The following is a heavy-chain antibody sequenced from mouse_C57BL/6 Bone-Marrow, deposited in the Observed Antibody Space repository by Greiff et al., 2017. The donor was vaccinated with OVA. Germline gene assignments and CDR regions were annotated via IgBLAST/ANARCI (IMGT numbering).Heavy chain of an antibody. V-gene: IGHV1-59*01. Sequence: QVQLKQPGAELVRPGTSVKLSCKASGYTFTSYWMHWVKQRPGQGLEWIGVIDPSDSYTNYNQKFKGKATLTVDTSSSTAYMQLSSLTSEDSAVYYCARDDLIYYYGSSYGFAYWGQGTLVTVSA. D-gene: IGHD1-1*01. J-gene: IGHJ3*01. CDR1: GYTFTSYW. CDR3: ARDDLIYYYGSSYGFAY. CDR2: IDPSDSYT.